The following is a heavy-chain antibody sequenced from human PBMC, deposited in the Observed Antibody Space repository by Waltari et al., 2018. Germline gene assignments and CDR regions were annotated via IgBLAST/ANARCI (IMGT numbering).Heavy chain of an antibody. CDR2: INHSGST. Sequence: QVQLQQWGAGLLKPSETLSLTCAVYGGSFSGYYWSWIRQPPGKGLEWIGEINHSGSTNYNPSLKSGVTISVDTSKNQFSLKLSSVTAADTAVYYCARGRLTMVRGKTFDYWGQGTLVTVSS. V-gene: IGHV4-34*01. D-gene: IGHD3-10*01. CDR1: GGSFSGYY. CDR3: ARGRLTMVRGKTFDY. J-gene: IGHJ4*02.